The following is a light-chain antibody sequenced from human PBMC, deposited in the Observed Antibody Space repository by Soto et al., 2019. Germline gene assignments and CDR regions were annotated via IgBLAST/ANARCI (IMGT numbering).Light chain of an antibody. CDR1: QSISSW. CDR3: QQYNSYPYT. J-gene: IGKJ2*01. Sequence: DIQMTQSPSTLSASVGDRVTITCRASQSISSWLAWYQQKPGKAPKLLIYKASSLESGVPSRFSGSGSGTXXXLTXXXLXPHDFATYYCQQYNSYPYTFGQGTKLEIK. V-gene: IGKV1-5*03. CDR2: KAS.